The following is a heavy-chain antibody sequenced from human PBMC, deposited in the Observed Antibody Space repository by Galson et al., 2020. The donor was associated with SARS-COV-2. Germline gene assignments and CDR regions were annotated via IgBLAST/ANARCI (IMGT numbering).Heavy chain of an antibody. J-gene: IGHJ6*02. CDR3: ARDGLVVVPAAKCAGEAGPYYYYYGMDV. CDR2: ISYDGSNK. V-gene: IGHV3-30*04. Sequence: GSLRLSCAASGFTFSSYAMHWVRQAPGKGLEWVAVISYDGSNKYYADSVKGRFTISRDNSKNTLYLQMNSLRAEDTAVYYCARDGLVVVPAAKCAGEAGPYYYYYGMDVWGQGTTVTVSS. CDR1: GFTFSSYA. D-gene: IGHD2-2*01.